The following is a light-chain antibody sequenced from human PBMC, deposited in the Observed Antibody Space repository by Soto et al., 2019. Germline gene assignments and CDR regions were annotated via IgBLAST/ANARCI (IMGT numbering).Light chain of an antibody. CDR1: QSVLYSSNNKNY. CDR3: QQYDSTLCT. V-gene: IGKV4-1*01. Sequence: DIVMTQSPDSLAVSLGERATINCKSSQSVLYSSNNKNYLAWYQQKPGQPPKLLIYWASTRESGVPDRFSGSGSGRDFTLTISSLQAEDVAVYSGQQYDSTLCTFGQGTKLEIK. J-gene: IGKJ2*02. CDR2: WAS.